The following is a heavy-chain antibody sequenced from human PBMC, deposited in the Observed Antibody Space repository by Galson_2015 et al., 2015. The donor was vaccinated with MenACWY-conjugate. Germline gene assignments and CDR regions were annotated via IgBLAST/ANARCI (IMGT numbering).Heavy chain of an antibody. D-gene: IGHD1-14*01. CDR3: VHIVITYGGLPGHDAFDV. V-gene: IGHV2-5*02. CDR1: GFSLTTSGVG. Sequence: PALVKPTQTLTLTCTFSGFSLTTSGVGVGWIRQPPGKALEWLALIYWDDDRRYSPSLRTRLAITKDTSRNQVVFTMANMDPVDTATYYCVHIVITYGGLPGHDAFDVWGPGTVVPASS. CDR2: IYWDDDR. J-gene: IGHJ3*01.